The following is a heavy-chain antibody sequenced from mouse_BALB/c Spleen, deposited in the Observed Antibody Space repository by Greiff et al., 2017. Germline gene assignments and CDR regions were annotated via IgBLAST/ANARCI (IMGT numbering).Heavy chain of an antibody. J-gene: IGHJ2*01. CDR2: ISSGGSYT. D-gene: IGHD1-1*01. V-gene: IGHV5-6*02. CDR3: ARQGGYYGSSYSFDY. Sequence: EVMLVESGGDLVKPGGSLKLSCAASGFTFSSYGMSWVRQTPDKRLEWVATISSGGSYTYYPDSVKGRFTISRDNAKNTLYLQMSSLKSEDTAMYYCARQGGYYGSSYSFDYWGQGTTLTGSS. CDR1: GFTFSSYG.